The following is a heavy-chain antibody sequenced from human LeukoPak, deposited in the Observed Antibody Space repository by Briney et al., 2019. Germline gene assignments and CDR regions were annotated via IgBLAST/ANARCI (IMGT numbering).Heavy chain of an antibody. D-gene: IGHD1-26*01. V-gene: IGHV3-64D*09. J-gene: IGHJ4*02. CDR2: INDNGGRT. CDR3: VKDLSVRYTFDY. CDR1: GFTFSSYA. Sequence: GGSLRLSCSASGFTFSSYAMHWVRQAPGKGLEYVSGINDNGGRTHYGDSLKGRFTISRDNSKNTLYLQMSTLRAEDTAVYYCVKDLSVRYTFDYWGQGTLVTVSS.